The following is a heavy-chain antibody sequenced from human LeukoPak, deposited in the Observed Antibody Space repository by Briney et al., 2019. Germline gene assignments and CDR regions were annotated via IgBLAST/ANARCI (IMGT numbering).Heavy chain of an antibody. J-gene: IGHJ4*02. Sequence: ASVKVSCKASGYTFIGYYMHWVRQAPGQGLEWMGRINPNSGGTDYAQKFQGRVTMTRDTSIGTAYLEFSSLRSDDTAVYYCARDWSMTTLDYWGQGTLVTVSS. CDR3: ARDWSMTTLDY. CDR1: GYTFIGYY. CDR2: INPNSGGT. D-gene: IGHD4-17*01. V-gene: IGHV1-2*06.